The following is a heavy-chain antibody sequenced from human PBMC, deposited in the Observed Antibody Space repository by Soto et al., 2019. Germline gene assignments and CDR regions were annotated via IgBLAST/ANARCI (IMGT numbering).Heavy chain of an antibody. CDR1: GYNFTSYG. Sequence: ASVKVSCKAAGYNFTSYGISWVRQAPGQGLEWMGWISSYNGNTNYAQKLQGRFTMTTDTSTRTAYMELRSLRSDDTAVYYCARCRALGILSTSGAHHYYGMDVWGQGTTVTVPS. D-gene: IGHD2-2*01. CDR2: ISSYNGNT. J-gene: IGHJ6*02. V-gene: IGHV1-18*04. CDR3: ARCRALGILSTSGAHHYYGMDV.